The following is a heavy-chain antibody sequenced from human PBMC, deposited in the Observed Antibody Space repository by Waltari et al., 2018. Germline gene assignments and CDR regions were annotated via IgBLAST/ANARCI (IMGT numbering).Heavy chain of an antibody. J-gene: IGHJ4*02. CDR1: GYSISSGYY. D-gene: IGHD1-26*01. V-gene: IGHV4-38-2*01. CDR3: AGQRGGSLRGYFDY. Sequence: QVQLQESGPGLVKPSETLSLTCAVSGYSISSGYYWGWIRQPPGKGLEWIGSIYHSGATNHNPSLKVRVTISVDTSTNQFALKLSSVTAADTAVYYWAGQRGGSLRGYFDYWGQGTLVTVSS. CDR2: IYHSGAT.